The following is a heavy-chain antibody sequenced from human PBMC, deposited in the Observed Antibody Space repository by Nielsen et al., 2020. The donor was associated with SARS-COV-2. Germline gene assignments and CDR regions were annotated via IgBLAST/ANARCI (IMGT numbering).Heavy chain of an antibody. D-gene: IGHD6-13*01. J-gene: IGHJ6*02. V-gene: IGHV3-7*03. CDR3: ARAGYSSSWYALWYYGMDV. Sequence: GESLKISCAASGFTFSDYYMSWIRQAPGKGLEWVANIKQDGSEKYYVDSVKGRFTISRDNAKNSLYLQMNSLRAEDTAVYYCARAGYSSSWYALWYYGMDVWGQGTTVTVSS. CDR2: IKQDGSEK. CDR1: GFTFSDYY.